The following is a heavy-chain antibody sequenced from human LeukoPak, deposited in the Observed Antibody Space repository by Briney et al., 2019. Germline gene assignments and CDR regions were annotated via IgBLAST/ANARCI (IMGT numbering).Heavy chain of an antibody. V-gene: IGHV1-2*02. Sequence: ASVKVSCKASGYTFTGYYMHWVRQAPGQGLEWMGWINPNSGGTNYAQKFQGRVTMTGDTSISTAYMELSRLRSDDTAVYYCARDFAGHYYYGMDVWGQGTTVTLSS. CDR1: GYTFTGYY. D-gene: IGHD6-13*01. CDR3: ARDFAGHYYYGMDV. J-gene: IGHJ6*02. CDR2: INPNSGGT.